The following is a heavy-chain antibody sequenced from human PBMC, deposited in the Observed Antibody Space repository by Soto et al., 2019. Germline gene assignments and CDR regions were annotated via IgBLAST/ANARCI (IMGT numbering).Heavy chain of an antibody. V-gene: IGHV3-9*03. CDR1: GCIFGDYA. CDR3: SRSFYS. Sequence: SLRLSCSASGCIFGDYAMHWVRQAPRKGLEGVSGTSWNSGCLCFSDSVKRRFTSSRANAKNYLYLQMNSPSTQDMALYYFSRSFYSWGQGTRVTVS. CDR2: TSWNSGCL. J-gene: IGHJ4*02.